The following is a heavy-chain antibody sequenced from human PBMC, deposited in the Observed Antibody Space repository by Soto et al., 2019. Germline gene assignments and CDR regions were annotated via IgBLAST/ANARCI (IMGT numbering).Heavy chain of an antibody. Sequence: ASVKVSCKASGYTFTTYDISWVRQAPGQGLEWMGRISTYNGNTNYPQSLQGRLTMTTDTSTATAYMELRSLRSDDTAVYYCARDPYHVLMVNAPNLYGMDVWGQGTTVTVSS. CDR3: ARDPYHVLMVNAPNLYGMDV. CDR1: GYTFTTYD. V-gene: IGHV1-18*01. D-gene: IGHD2-8*01. J-gene: IGHJ6*02. CDR2: ISTYNGNT.